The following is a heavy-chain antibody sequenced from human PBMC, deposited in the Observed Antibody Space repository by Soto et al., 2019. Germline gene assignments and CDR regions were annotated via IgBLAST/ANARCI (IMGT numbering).Heavy chain of an antibody. CDR2: MNRDATIV. Sequence: EVRLVESGGGLVQPGGSLRLSCAASGFTFGSYWMTWVRQDPVNGLVWVAHMNRDATIVVYGDSVKGRFTFCRDNAKNTVYLQMDSLTVEDTGVYYCARDNWGSLDNWGQGTLVTVSS. J-gene: IGHJ4*02. CDR3: ARDNWGSLDN. CDR1: GFTFGSYW. V-gene: IGHV3-74*01. D-gene: IGHD7-27*01.